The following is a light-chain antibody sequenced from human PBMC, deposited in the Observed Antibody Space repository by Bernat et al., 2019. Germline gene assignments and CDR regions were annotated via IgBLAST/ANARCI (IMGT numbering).Light chain of an antibody. Sequence: KNPKVLIYAASTLQSGVPSRFSGSGSGTEFTLTISSLQPEDFARYHCQQHNSYPWTFGQWTKVEIK. CDR2: AAS. V-gene: IGKV1-9*01. CDR3: QQHNSYPWT. J-gene: IGKJ1*01.